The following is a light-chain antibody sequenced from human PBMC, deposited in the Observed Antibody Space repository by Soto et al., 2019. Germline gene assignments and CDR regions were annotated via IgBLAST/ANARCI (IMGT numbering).Light chain of an antibody. J-gene: IGLJ1*01. CDR3: SSWDGSLSGYV. Sequence: QSVLTQPPSASGTPGQGVTISCSGSSSNIGSNYVYWYQQLPGTAPKLLIYNNNQRPSGVPDRFSASKSGTSASLDIRGLRSDDEADYYCSSWDGSLSGYVFGAGTKV. CDR1: SSNIGSNY. V-gene: IGLV1-47*02. CDR2: NNN.